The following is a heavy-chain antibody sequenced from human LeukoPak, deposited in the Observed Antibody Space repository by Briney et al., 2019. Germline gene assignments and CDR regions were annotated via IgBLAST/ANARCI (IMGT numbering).Heavy chain of an antibody. CDR2: FDPEDGET. V-gene: IGHV1-24*01. D-gene: IGHD3-10*01. CDR1: GYTLTELS. Sequence: ASVKVSCKVSGYTLTELSMHWVRQAPGKGLEWMGGFDPEDGETIYAQKFQGRVTMTEDTSTDTAYMELSSLRSEDTAVYYCATGFRDYYGSGSYSAFDYWGQGTLVTVSS. J-gene: IGHJ4*02. CDR3: ATGFRDYYGSGSYSAFDY.